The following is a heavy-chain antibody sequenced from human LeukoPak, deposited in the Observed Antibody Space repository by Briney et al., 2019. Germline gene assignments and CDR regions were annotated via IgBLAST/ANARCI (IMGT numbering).Heavy chain of an antibody. CDR2: IYPGDSDT. CDR1: GYPFTSYW. Sequence: GASLEISCKGSGYPFTSYWIGWVRQLPGKGLEWMGIIYPGDSDTRYSPSFQGQFTISADKSISTAYLQWSSLKASDTAMYYCARLPDYYGSGSYPDYWGQGTLVTVSS. D-gene: IGHD3-10*01. CDR3: ARLPDYYGSGSYPDY. J-gene: IGHJ4*02. V-gene: IGHV5-51*01.